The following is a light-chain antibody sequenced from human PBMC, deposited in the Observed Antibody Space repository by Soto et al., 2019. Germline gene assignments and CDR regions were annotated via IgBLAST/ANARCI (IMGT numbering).Light chain of an antibody. CDR3: NSYTSSSSYV. CDR1: SSDVGGYKY. J-gene: IGLJ1*01. V-gene: IGLV2-14*01. Sequence: QSVLTQPASVSRSPGQSITISCTGTSSDVGGYKYVSWYQQHPGNAPKLLIYTVNNRPSGVSNRFSGSKSGNTASLTISGLQAEDEADYYYNSYTSSSSYVFGTGTKVTVL. CDR2: TVN.